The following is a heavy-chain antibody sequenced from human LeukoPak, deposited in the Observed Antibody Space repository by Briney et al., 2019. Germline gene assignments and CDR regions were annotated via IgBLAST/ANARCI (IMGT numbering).Heavy chain of an antibody. CDR3: ASGSGSYGGFDY. V-gene: IGHV3-53*01. CDR1: GFTFSTYA. CDR2: IYSGGST. D-gene: IGHD1-26*01. J-gene: IGHJ4*02. Sequence: GGSLRLSCAASGFTFSTYAMSWVRQAPGKGLEWVSVIYSGGSTYYADSVKGRFTISRDNSKNTLYLQMNSLRAEDTAVYYCASGSGSYGGFDYWGQGTLVTVSS.